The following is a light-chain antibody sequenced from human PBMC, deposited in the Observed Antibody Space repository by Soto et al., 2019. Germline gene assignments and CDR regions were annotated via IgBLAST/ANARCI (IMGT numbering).Light chain of an antibody. CDR2: EVS. CDR1: SSDVGGYKY. V-gene: IGLV2-8*01. J-gene: IGLJ1*01. Sequence: QSVLAQPPSASGSPGEAVTISCNGTSSDVGGYKYVSWYQQHPGKVPKLMIYEVSKRPSGVPDRFSGSKSGNTASLTVSGLQAEDDADYYCSSYAGSNNDYVFGTGTKVTAL. CDR3: SSYAGSNNDYV.